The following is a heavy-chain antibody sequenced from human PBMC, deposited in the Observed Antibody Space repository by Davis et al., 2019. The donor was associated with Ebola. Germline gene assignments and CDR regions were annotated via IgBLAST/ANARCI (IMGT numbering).Heavy chain of an antibody. D-gene: IGHD6-13*01. V-gene: IGHV4-39*02. CDR1: GGSISSSSYY. Sequence: MPSETLSLTCTVSGGSISSSSYYWGWIRQPPGKGLEWIGSIYYSGSTYYNPSLKSRVTISLDTSKNHFSLKLSSVTAADTAVYYCARARFGYSSSWYVDYWGQGTLVTVSS. J-gene: IGHJ4*02. CDR3: ARARFGYSSSWYVDY. CDR2: IYYSGST.